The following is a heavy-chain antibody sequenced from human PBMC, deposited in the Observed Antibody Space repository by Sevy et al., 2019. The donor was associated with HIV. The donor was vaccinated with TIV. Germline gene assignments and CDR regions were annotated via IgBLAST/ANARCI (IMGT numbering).Heavy chain of an antibody. CDR1: GFTFSSYA. CDR2: ISYDGSNK. Sequence: GGSLRLSCAASGFTFSSYAMHWVRQAPDKGLEWVAVISYDGSNKYYADSVKGRFTISRDNSKNTLYLQMNSLRAEDTAVYYCVRDQYYDSSGSPYFDYWGQGTLVTVSS. CDR3: VRDQYYDSSGSPYFDY. V-gene: IGHV3-30-3*01. D-gene: IGHD3-22*01. J-gene: IGHJ4*02.